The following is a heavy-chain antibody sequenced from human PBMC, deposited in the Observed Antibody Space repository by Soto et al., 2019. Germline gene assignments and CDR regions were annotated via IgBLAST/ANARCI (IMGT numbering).Heavy chain of an antibody. CDR2: IYYSGST. CDR3: ARRLYDFSATMDV. J-gene: IGHJ6*02. D-gene: IGHD5-12*01. CDR1: GGSISSYY. V-gene: IGHV4-59*01. Sequence: SETLSLTCTVSGGSISSYYWSWIRQPPGKGLECIGYIYYSGSTHYNPSLKSRVTISVDTSKNQFSLKLSSVTAADTAVYFCARRLYDFSATMDVWGQGTTVTVSS.